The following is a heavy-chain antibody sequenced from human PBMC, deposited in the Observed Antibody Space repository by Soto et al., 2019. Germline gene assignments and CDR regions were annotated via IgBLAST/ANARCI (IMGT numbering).Heavy chain of an antibody. CDR3: ARQAGGGVLGAWFDP. J-gene: IGHJ5*02. CDR1: GGSISSSSYY. CDR2: IYYSGST. V-gene: IGHV4-39*01. D-gene: IGHD6-19*01. Sequence: PSETLSLTCTVSGGSISSSSYYWGWIRQPPGKGLEWIGSIYYSGSTYYNPSLKSRVTISVDTSKNQFSLKLSSVTAADTAVYYFARQAGGGVLGAWFDPWGQGTLVTVSS.